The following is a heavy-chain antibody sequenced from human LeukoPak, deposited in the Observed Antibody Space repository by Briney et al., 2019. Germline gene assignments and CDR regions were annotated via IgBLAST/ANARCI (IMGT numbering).Heavy chain of an antibody. D-gene: IGHD3-22*01. CDR2: IKEDGSEN. Sequence: GGSLRLSCVASGFTFSSYALSWVRQTPGKGLEWVANIKEDGSENYYVDSVKGRFTISRDNAKNSLYLQMNSLRAEDTALYYCARDWDSSAWNNAFDIWGQGTMVTVSS. CDR3: ARDWDSSAWNNAFDI. J-gene: IGHJ3*02. CDR1: GFTFSSYA. V-gene: IGHV3-7*01.